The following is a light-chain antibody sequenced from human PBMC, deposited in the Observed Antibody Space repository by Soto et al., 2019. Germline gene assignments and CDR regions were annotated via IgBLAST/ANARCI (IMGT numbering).Light chain of an antibody. CDR1: QDISRW. J-gene: IGKJ2*01. CDR2: AAS. V-gene: IGKV1D-12*01. Sequence: DIQMTQSPSSVSASVGDRVTITCRASQDISRWLAWYQQKPGKAPKLLIHAASNLQSGVPSRFSGSGSGTDFTLTISSLQPEDFATYSCQQTNSFPYTFGQGTKLEIK. CDR3: QQTNSFPYT.